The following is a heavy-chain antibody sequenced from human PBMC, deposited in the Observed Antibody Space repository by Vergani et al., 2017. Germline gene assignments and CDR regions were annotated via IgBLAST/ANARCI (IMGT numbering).Heavy chain of an antibody. CDR3: ARTCSSTSTYYYYYVMDV. J-gene: IGHJ6*02. D-gene: IGHD2-2*01. CDR2: IIPIFGTA. Sequence: QVQLVQSGAEVKKPGSSVKVSCKASGGTFSSYAISWVRQAPGQGLEWMGGIIPIFGTANYAQKFQGRVTITADESTSTAYMELSSLRSEDTAVYYCARTCSSTSTYYYYYVMDVWGQGTTVTVSS. V-gene: IGHV1-69*01. CDR1: GGTFSSYA.